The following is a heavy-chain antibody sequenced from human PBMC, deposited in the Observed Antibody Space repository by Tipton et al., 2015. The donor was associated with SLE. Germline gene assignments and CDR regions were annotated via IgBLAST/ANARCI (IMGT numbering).Heavy chain of an antibody. CDR3: ARSMLTTKRVFDY. V-gene: IGHV4-59*01. D-gene: IGHD3-16*01. Sequence: TLSLTCTVSGGSMNDYYWGWIRQPPGKGMEWIGYIYYTGSSNHNPSLKGRVTMSVDTSKNQFSLSVNSVTAADTAVYYCARSMLTTKRVFDYWGQGTLVTVSS. J-gene: IGHJ4*02. CDR2: IYYTGSS. CDR1: GGSMNDYY.